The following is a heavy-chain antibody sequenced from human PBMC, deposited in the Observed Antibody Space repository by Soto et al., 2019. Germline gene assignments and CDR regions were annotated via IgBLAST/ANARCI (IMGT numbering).Heavy chain of an antibody. CDR3: ARDEVGHYSGMDV. J-gene: IGHJ6*04. V-gene: IGHV1-2*02. CDR1: GYTFTGYY. Sequence: SVKGSCPASGYTFTGYYMHWVLQAPGQGLEWMGWINPNSGGTNYAQKFQGRVTMTRDTSISTAYMELSRLRSDDTAVYYCARDEVGHYSGMDVWGKGTSVT. CDR2: INPNSGGT.